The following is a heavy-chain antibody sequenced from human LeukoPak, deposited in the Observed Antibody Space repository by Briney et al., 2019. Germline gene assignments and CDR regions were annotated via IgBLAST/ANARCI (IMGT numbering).Heavy chain of an antibody. J-gene: IGHJ4*02. D-gene: IGHD2-2*01. CDR1: GYTFTSYY. V-gene: IGHV1-46*01. Sequence: ASVKVSCKASGYTFTSYYMHWVRQAPGQGLEWMGIINPSGGSTSYAQKFQGRVTMTRDTSTSTVYMELSSLRSEDTAVYYCARWTAQDQTSDHTQGFDYWGQGTLVTVSS. CDR3: ARWTAQDQTSDHTQGFDY. CDR2: INPSGGST.